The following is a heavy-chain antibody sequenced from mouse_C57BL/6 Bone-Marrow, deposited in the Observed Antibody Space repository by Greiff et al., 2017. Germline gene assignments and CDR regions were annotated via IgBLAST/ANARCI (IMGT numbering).Heavy chain of an antibody. CDR3: ARLTYYYGSSYVAWFAY. CDR2: IYPRSGNT. J-gene: IGHJ3*01. CDR1: GYTFTSYG. D-gene: IGHD1-1*01. Sequence: QVQLQQSGAELARPGASVKLSCKASGYTFTSYGMSWVKQRTGQGLEWIGEIYPRSGNTYYNEKFKGKATLTADKSSSTAYMELRRLTYADAAVYVCARLTYYYGSSYVAWFAYWGQGTLVTVSA. V-gene: IGHV1-81*01.